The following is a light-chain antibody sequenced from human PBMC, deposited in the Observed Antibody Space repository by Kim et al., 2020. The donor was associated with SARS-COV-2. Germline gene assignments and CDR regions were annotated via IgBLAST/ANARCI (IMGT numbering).Light chain of an antibody. V-gene: IGKV1-33*01. CDR1: QDISNS. CDR3: QQYDDLPLT. CDR2: DAS. Sequence: PAFGDGVTITSQSSQDISNSVNGYQQKPREAHQLLMNDASKLKTVVPLRISGSRSGTDFTFTITSLQPEEVATYNCQQYDDLPLTFGGGTKVDIK. J-gene: IGKJ4*01.